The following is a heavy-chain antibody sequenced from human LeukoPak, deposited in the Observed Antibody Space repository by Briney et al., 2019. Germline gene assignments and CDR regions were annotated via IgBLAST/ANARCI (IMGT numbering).Heavy chain of an antibody. Sequence: PSETLSLTCTVSGGSISSSNWWSWVRQPPGKGLEWIGEIYHSGSTNYNPSLKSRVTISVDKSKNQFSLKLSSVTAADTAVYYCARDSATMIETVSYFDYWGQGTLVTVSS. CDR1: GGSISSSNW. V-gene: IGHV4-4*02. CDR2: IYHSGST. CDR3: ARDSATMIETVSYFDY. J-gene: IGHJ4*02. D-gene: IGHD3-22*01.